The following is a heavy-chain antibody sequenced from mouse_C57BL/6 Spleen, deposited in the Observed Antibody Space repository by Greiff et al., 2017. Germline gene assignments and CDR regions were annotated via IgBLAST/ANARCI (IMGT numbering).Heavy chain of an antibody. Sequence: EVKLVESGGDLVKPGGSLKLSCAASGFTFSSYGMSWVRQTPDKRLEWVATISSGGSYTYYPDSVKGRFTISRDNAKNTLYLQMSSLKAEDTAMYYCARLPLYYGSSYGYFDVWGTGTTVTVSS. CDR3: ARLPLYYGSSYGYFDV. J-gene: IGHJ1*03. CDR1: GFTFSSYG. D-gene: IGHD1-1*01. CDR2: ISSGGSYT. V-gene: IGHV5-6*01.